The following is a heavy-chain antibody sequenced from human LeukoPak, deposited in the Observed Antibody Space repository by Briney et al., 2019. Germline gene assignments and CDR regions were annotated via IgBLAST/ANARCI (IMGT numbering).Heavy chain of an antibody. Sequence: PGGSLRLSCTASGFTFSSYTMNWVRQAPGKGLEWVSAISGSGGSTYYADSEKGRFTISRDNAYNSLYLQMNSLRAEDTAVYYCARDRLSDSSGYLLDAFDIWGQGTMVTVSS. CDR3: ARDRLSDSSGYLLDAFDI. CDR1: GFTFSSYT. V-gene: IGHV3-21*01. D-gene: IGHD3-22*01. CDR2: ISGSGGST. J-gene: IGHJ3*02.